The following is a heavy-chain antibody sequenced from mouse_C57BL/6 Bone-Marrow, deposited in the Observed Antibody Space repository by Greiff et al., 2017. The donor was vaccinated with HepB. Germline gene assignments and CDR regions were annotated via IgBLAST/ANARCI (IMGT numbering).Heavy chain of an antibody. CDR1: GYTFTSYG. J-gene: IGHJ3*01. D-gene: IGHD1-1*01. CDR3: AINYYGSSYLFAY. Sequence: QVQLQQSGAELARPGASVKLSCKASGYTFTSYGISWVKQRTGQGLEWIGEIYPRSGNTYYNEKFKGKATLTADKSSSTAYMELRSLTSEDSAVYFCAINYYGSSYLFAYWGQGTLDTVSA. CDR2: IYPRSGNT. V-gene: IGHV1-81*01.